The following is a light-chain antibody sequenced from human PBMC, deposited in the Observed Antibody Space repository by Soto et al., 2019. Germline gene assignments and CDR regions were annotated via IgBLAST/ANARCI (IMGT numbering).Light chain of an antibody. J-gene: IGKJ4*02. CDR3: QQRSSWPPT. V-gene: IGKV3-11*01. Sequence: VMTHSPATLSLSPGERATLSYSASQSLSNSLVWYQQKPGQAPRLLIDGASNRATGIPARLSGSGSGTDFTLTISSLEHEDFAVYLCQQRSSWPPTFGGGTKVDI. CDR2: GAS. CDR1: QSLSNS.